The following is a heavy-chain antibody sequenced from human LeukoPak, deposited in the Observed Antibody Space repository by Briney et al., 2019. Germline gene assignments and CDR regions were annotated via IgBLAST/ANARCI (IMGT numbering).Heavy chain of an antibody. CDR2: IFTSGIT. CDR1: GGSISYYY. J-gene: IGHJ6*03. Sequence: SETLSLHCPVSGGSISYYYWNLIRQAAGKGPEWVGRIFTSGITNYNPSLKSRVTMSVDTSKNQFSLNLSSVIAADTAIYYCARETSGTYYNPLGYMDVWGKGTTVTVSS. CDR3: ARETSGTYYNPLGYMDV. V-gene: IGHV4-4*07. D-gene: IGHD3-10*01.